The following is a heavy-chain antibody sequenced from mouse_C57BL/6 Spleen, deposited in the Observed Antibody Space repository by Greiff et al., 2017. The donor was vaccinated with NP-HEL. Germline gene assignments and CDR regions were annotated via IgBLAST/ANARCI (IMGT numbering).Heavy chain of an antibody. Sequence: VQLQQSGAELARPGASVKLSCKASGYTFTSYGVSWVKQRTGQGLEWIGEIYPRSGNTYYNEKFKGKATLTADKSSSTAYMELRSLTSEDSAVYFCAYGSSFYAMDYWGQGTSVTVSS. V-gene: IGHV1-81*01. CDR3: AYGSSFYAMDY. CDR1: GYTFTSYG. J-gene: IGHJ4*01. CDR2: IYPRSGNT. D-gene: IGHD1-1*01.